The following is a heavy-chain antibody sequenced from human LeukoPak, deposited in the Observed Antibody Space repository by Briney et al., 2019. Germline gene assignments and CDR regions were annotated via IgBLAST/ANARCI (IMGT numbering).Heavy chain of an antibody. CDR3: ATDVGGATFDY. V-gene: IGHV3-23*01. CDR1: GFSFNNYG. Sequence: GGSLRLSCAASGFSFNNYGMTWVRRAPGTGLEWVSTISSDGRNTHYADSVRGRFTISRDNSKNTLYLQLNGLSADDTGLYYCATDVGGATFDYWGQGTLVTVSS. CDR2: ISSDGRNT. J-gene: IGHJ4*02. D-gene: IGHD3-16*01.